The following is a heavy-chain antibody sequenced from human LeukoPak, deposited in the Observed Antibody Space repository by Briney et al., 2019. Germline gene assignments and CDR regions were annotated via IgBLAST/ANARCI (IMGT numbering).Heavy chain of an antibody. CDR3: ARLNDHTPYYYYYMDV. V-gene: IGHV4-59*08. CDR2: IYYSGST. J-gene: IGHJ6*03. D-gene: IGHD2-2*02. Sequence: PSETLSLTCTVSGGSISSYYWSWIRQPPGKGLEWIGYIYYSGSTNYNPSLQSRVTISVDTSKNQFSLKLSSVTAADTAVYYCARLNDHTPYYYYYMDVWGKGTTVTVSS. CDR1: GGSISSYY.